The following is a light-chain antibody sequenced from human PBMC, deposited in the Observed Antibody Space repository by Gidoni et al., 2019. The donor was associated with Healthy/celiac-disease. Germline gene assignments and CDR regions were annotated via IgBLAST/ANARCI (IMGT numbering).Light chain of an antibody. CDR3: QQYGSSSG. Sequence: EIVLTQSPGTLPLSPGERATLSCRASQSVSSSYLAWYQQKPGQAPRLLIYGASSRATGIPDRFSGSGSGTDFTLTISRLEPEDFAVYYCQQYGSSSGFGQGTKVEIK. V-gene: IGKV3-20*01. CDR1: QSVSSSY. J-gene: IGKJ1*01. CDR2: GAS.